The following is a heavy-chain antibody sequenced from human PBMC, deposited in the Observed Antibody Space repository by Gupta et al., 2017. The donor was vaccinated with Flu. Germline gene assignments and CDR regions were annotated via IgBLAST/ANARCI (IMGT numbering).Heavy chain of an antibody. V-gene: IGHV3-23*01. CDR1: GLTFSYYP. CDR3: AKDRSGNPAIDY. J-gene: IGHJ4*02. D-gene: IGHD6-13*01. Sequence: EVQLLESGGGVVQPGASLRLSCVVSGLTFSYYPMNWVRQAPGKGLEWLSTVGAGGDRTYYADSVMGRFTISRDNSKNTIYLQMNSLTGDDTAVYYCAKDRSGNPAIDYWGQGALVTVSA. CDR2: VGAGGDRT.